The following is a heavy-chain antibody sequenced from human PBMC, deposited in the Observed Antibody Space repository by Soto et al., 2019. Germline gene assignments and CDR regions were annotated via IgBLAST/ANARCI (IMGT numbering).Heavy chain of an antibody. Sequence: ASVKVSCKASGGTFSSYTISWVRQAPGQGLEWMGRIIPILGIANYAQKFQGRVTITADKSTSTAYMELSSLRSEDTAVYYCASTLATAPTYNWFDPWGQGTLVTVSS. CDR2: IIPILGIA. J-gene: IGHJ5*02. V-gene: IGHV1-69*02. CDR1: GGTFSSYT. CDR3: ASTLATAPTYNWFDP. D-gene: IGHD2-21*02.